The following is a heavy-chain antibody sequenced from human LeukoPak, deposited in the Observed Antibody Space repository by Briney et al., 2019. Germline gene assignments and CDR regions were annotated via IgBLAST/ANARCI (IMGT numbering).Heavy chain of an antibody. V-gene: IGHV1-18*01. J-gene: IGHJ5*02. Sequence: ASVNVSCKASGYTFTSYCISWVRQAPGQGLEWMGWISAYNGNTNYAQKLQGRVTLTTDTSTSTAYMELRSLRSDDTAVYYCARTTVRNWFDPWGQGTLVTVSS. CDR2: ISAYNGNT. CDR3: ARTTVRNWFDP. CDR1: GYTFTSYC. D-gene: IGHD4-17*01.